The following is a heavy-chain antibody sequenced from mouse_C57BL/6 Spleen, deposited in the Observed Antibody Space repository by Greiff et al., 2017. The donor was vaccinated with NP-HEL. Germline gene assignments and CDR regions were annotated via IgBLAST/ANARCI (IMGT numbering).Heavy chain of an antibody. CDR3: ARSPLDYDVAY. CDR1: GYTFTSYW. V-gene: IGHV1-64*01. J-gene: IGHJ3*01. CDR2: IHPNSGST. D-gene: IGHD2-4*01. Sequence: QVQLQQPGAELVKPGASVKLSCKASGYTFTSYWMHWVKQRPGQGLEWIGMIHPNSGSTNYNEKFKSKATLTVDKSSSTAYMQLSSLTSEDSAVYYCARSPLDYDVAYWGQGTLVTVSA.